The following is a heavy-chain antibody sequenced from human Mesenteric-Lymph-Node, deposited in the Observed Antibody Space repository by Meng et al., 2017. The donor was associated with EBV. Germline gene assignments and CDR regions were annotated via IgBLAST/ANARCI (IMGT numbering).Heavy chain of an antibody. V-gene: IGHV2-5*02. J-gene: IGHJ5*02. CDR1: GSSLNASGMG. CDR3: APWWVGPPGLFDP. CDR2: IYWDDDK. Sequence: QTTLKQSVPTLVQPTPTPTLTCTFSGSSLNASGMGGGWFRQRPGKALEWLALIYWDDDKRYSPSLKSRLTITKDTSKNQVVLTMANMDPVDTATYYCAPWWVGPPGLFDPWGQGTLVTVSS. D-gene: IGHD2-15*01.